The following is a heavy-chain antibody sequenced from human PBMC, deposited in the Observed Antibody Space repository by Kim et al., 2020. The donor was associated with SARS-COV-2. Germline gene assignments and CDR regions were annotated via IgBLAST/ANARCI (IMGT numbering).Heavy chain of an antibody. V-gene: IGHV3-23*01. D-gene: IGHD3-3*01. CDR3: AKDLLREESYAFDI. Sequence: GGSLRLSCAASGFTFSSYAMSWVRQAPGKGLEWVSGISDSGGSTYYADSVKGRFTISRDNSKNRLYLQVNSLRAEDTAVYYCAKDLLREESYAFDIWGQGTMVTVSS. CDR1: GFTFSSYA. J-gene: IGHJ3*02. CDR2: ISDSGGST.